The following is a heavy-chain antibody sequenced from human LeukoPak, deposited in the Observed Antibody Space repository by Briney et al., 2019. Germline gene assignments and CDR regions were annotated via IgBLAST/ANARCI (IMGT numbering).Heavy chain of an antibody. CDR3: ARGKPGIAAGPNYGMGV. D-gene: IGHD6-13*01. V-gene: IGHV4-34*01. CDR2: INHSGST. CDR1: GGSFSGYY. J-gene: IGHJ6*04. Sequence: KPSETLSLTCAVYGGSFSGYYWSWIRQPPGKGLEWIGEINHSGSTNYNPSLKSRVTISVDTSKNQFSLKLSSVTAADTAVYYCARGKPGIAAGPNYGMGVWGKGTTVTVSS.